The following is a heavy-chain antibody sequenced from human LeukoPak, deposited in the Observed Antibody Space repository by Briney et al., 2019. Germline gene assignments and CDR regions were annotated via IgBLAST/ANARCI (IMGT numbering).Heavy chain of an antibody. CDR2: IYSGGST. CDR1: GFTFSTYS. Sequence: SGGSLILSCAASGFTFSTYSMNWVRQAPGKGLEWVSVIYSGGSTYYADSVKGRFTISRDNSKNTLYLQMNSLRAEDTAVYYCARSFAGRGYCSGGSCYYLDYWGQGTLVTVSS. J-gene: IGHJ4*02. V-gene: IGHV3-53*01. CDR3: ARSFAGRGYCSGGSCYYLDY. D-gene: IGHD2-15*01.